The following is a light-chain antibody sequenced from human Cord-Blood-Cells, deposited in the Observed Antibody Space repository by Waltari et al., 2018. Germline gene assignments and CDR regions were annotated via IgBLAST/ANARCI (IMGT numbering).Light chain of an antibody. V-gene: IGLV1-47*01. CDR1: SSNIGSNY. CDR3: AAWDDSLSGPWV. CDR2: RNN. Sequence: QSVLTQPPSASGTPGQRVTISCSGSSSNIGSNYVYWYQQRPGTAPNLLIYRNNQRPSGVPDRFSGSKSGTSASLAISGLRSEDEADYYCAAWDDSLSGPWVFGGGTKLTVL. J-gene: IGLJ3*02.